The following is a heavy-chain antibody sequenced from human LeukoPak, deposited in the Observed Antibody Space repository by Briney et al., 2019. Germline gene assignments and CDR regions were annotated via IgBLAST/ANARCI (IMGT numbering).Heavy chain of an antibody. CDR2: IIWNSGTI. Sequence: SLRLACSPLGLTVEDYTMGSVRAAPGEGVGWGSGIIWNSGTIGYAPSVKGRLSISTDNTKNSLYLQMKSLRARDTALYDCAKGGSGLAGRLPFEYWGQGTLVTVSS. D-gene: IGHD6-19*01. V-gene: IGHV3-9*01. CDR1: GLTVEDYT. J-gene: IGHJ4*02. CDR3: AKGGSGLAGRLPFEY.